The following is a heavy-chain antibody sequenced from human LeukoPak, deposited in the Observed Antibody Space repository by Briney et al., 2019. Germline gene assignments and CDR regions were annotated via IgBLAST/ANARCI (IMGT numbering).Heavy chain of an antibody. J-gene: IGHJ4*02. CDR3: AKGARFLEWLWNYFDY. Sequence: GGSLRLSCAASGFTFSSYAMSWVRQAPGKGLEWVSAISGSGGSTYYADSVKGRFTISRDNSKNTLYLQMNSLRAEDTAVYYCAKGARFLEWLWNYFDYWGQGTLVTVSS. CDR2: ISGSGGST. V-gene: IGHV3-23*01. CDR1: GFTFSSYA. D-gene: IGHD3-3*01.